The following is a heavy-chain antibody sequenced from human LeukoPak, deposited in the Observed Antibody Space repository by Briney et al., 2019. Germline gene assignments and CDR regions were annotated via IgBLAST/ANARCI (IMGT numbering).Heavy chain of an antibody. CDR3: AHQVPPNDEFFDH. J-gene: IGHJ5*02. CDR2: ISNTGRAT. Sequence: GGSLRLSCVASGFTFSSYSMHWVRQAPGEGPEWLSGISNTGRATDYADSIKGRFTISRDNSKNTVFLQMNSLRAGDTAEYFCAHQVPPNDEFFDHWGQGTLVTVSS. CDR1: GFTFSSYS. V-gene: IGHV3-23*01.